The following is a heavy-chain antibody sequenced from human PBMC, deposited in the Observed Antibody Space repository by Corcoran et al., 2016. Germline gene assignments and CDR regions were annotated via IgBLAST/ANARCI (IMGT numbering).Heavy chain of an antibody. CDR3: ARGSSGYGYVSDY. V-gene: IGHV4-38-2*02. J-gene: IGHJ4*02. CDR1: GYSISSGYY. D-gene: IGHD3-10*02. CDR2: IYHSGST. Sequence: QVQLQESGPGLVKPSETLSLTCTVSGYSISSGYYWGWIRQPPGKGLEWVGSIYHSGSTYFNPSLQSRVTISVDTSKNQFSLKLRSVTAADTAVYYCARGSSGYGYVSDYWGQGSLVTVS.